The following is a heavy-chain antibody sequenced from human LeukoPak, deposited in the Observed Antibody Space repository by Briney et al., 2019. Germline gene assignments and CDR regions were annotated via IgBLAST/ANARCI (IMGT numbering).Heavy chain of an antibody. Sequence: PSETLSLTCTVSGGSISSRSYYWGWIRQPPGKGLEWIGSIFYSGSTYCNPSLKSRVTISVDTSKNQFSLKLSSVTAADTAVYYCARSHRDGYNYFDYWGQGTLVTASS. D-gene: IGHD5-24*01. J-gene: IGHJ4*02. CDR2: IFYSGST. CDR3: ARSHRDGYNYFDY. V-gene: IGHV4-39*01. CDR1: GGSISSRSYY.